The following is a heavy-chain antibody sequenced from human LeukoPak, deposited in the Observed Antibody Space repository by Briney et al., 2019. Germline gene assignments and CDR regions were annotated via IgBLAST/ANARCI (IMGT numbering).Heavy chain of an antibody. J-gene: IGHJ6*02. CDR1: GGSISSGAFY. Sequence: SQTLSLTCTVSGGSISSGAFYWSWIRQHPGKGLEWIGYIYYSGSTYYNPSLKSRVTISVDTSKNQFSLKLSSVTAADTAVYYCARDTEYASGSYVRGYYYYGMDVWGQGTTVTVSS. CDR3: ARDTEYASGSYVRGYYYYGMDV. D-gene: IGHD3-10*01. V-gene: IGHV4-31*03. CDR2: IYYSGST.